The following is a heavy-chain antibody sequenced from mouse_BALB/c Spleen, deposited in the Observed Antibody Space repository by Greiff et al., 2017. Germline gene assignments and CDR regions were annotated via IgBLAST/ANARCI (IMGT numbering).Heavy chain of an antibody. CDR1: GFTFSSYG. CDR2: ISSGGSYT. V-gene: IGHV5-6*01. D-gene: IGHD1-2*01. Sequence: EVQGVESGGDLVKPGGSLKLSCAASGFTFSSYGMSWVSQTPDKRLEWVATISSGGSYTYYPDSVKGRFTISRDNAKNTLYLQMSSLKSEDTAMYDCARHEGAMTAGAWFAYWGQGTLVTVSA. CDR3: ARHEGAMTAGAWFAY. J-gene: IGHJ3*01.